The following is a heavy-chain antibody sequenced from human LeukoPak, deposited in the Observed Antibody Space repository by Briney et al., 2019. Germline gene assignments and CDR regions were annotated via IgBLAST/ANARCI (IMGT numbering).Heavy chain of an antibody. Sequence: ASVKVSCKTSGYNFIAYGVAWVRQAPGQGLQWMGRISGYNGNTHYAQNFQGRVTMTRDTATNTAYLELRSLRFDDTAFYFCARDEFFGSRSSGDDAFDVWGQGTLVTVSS. CDR3: ARDEFFGSRSSGDDAFDV. CDR2: ISGYNGNT. CDR1: GYNFIAYG. D-gene: IGHD3-10*01. J-gene: IGHJ3*01. V-gene: IGHV1-18*01.